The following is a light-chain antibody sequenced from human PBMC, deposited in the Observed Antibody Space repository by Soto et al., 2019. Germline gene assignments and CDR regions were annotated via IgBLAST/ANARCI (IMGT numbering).Light chain of an antibody. CDR3: CSYAGSSTVL. CDR2: EVS. J-gene: IGLJ2*01. Sequence: QSVPTQPASVSGSPGQSITISCTGTSSDVGSYNLVSWYQQHPGKAPKLMIYEVSKRPSGVSNLFSGSKSGNTASLTISGLQAEDEADYYCCSYAGSSTVLFGGGTKLTV. V-gene: IGLV2-23*02. CDR1: SSDVGSYNL.